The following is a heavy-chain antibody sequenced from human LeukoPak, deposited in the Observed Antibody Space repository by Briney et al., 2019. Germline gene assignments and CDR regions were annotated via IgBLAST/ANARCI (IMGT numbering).Heavy chain of an antibody. D-gene: IGHD2-15*01. CDR1: GGSITSYY. CDR3: ARDAYATSWWGAFDY. CDR2: IYYSGST. V-gene: IGHV4-59*01. Sequence: PSETLSLTCTVSGGSITSYYWSWIRQPPGKGLEWIRYIYYSGSTNYNPSLKTRVTISVDTSKNQFSLRLSSVTAADTAVYYCARDAYATSWWGAFDYCGQGPLVTASS. J-gene: IGHJ4*02.